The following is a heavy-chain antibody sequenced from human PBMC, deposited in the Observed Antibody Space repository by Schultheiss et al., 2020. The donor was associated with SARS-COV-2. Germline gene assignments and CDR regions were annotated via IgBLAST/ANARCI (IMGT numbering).Heavy chain of an antibody. J-gene: IGHJ5*02. V-gene: IGHV4-34*01. CDR2: INHSGST. CDR3: ARGVWNWFDP. CDR1: GGSFSGYY. Sequence: SETLSLTCAVYGGSFSGYYWSWIRQPPGKGLEWIGEINHSGSTNYNPSLKSRVTISVDKSKNQFSLKLSSVTAADTAVYYCARGVWNWFDPWGRGTLVTVSS. D-gene: IGHD2-8*01.